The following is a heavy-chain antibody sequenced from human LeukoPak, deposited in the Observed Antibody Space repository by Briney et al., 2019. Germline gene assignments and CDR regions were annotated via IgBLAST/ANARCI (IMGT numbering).Heavy chain of an antibody. D-gene: IGHD2-15*01. J-gene: IGHJ5*02. Sequence: GASVKVSCKASGYTFTGYYMHWVRQAPGQGLEWMGWINPNGGGTNYAQKFQGRVTMTRDTSISTAYMELSRLRSDDTAVYYCARGPSGYCSGGSCYPGGHWFDPWGQGTLVTVSS. CDR3: ARGPSGYCSGGSCYPGGHWFDP. CDR2: INPNGGGT. CDR1: GYTFTGYY. V-gene: IGHV1-2*02.